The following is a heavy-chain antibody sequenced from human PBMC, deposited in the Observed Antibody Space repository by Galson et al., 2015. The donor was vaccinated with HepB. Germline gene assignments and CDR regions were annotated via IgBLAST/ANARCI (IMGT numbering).Heavy chain of an antibody. CDR2: IATSSRTI. Sequence: SLRLSCAASGFIFNIYGMNWVRQAPGKGLEWVSYIATSSRTIYYADSVKGRFTISRDNDKNSLFLQMNSLRDEDTAVYYCVRDRIADYYFGMDVWGQGTTVTVSS. CDR3: VRDRIADYYFGMDV. J-gene: IGHJ6*02. D-gene: IGHD2-15*01. CDR1: GFIFNIYG. V-gene: IGHV3-48*02.